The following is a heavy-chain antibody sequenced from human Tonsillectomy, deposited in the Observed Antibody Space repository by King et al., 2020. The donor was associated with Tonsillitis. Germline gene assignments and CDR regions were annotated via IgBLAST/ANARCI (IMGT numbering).Heavy chain of an antibody. CDR3: ASDSIDYGDYGAFDI. D-gene: IGHD4-17*01. J-gene: IGHJ3*02. Sequence: VQLVESGGGVVQPGRSLRLSCAASGFTFSSYAMHWVRQAPGKGLEWVAVISYDGSNKYYADSVKGRFTISRDNSKNTLYLQMNSLRAEDTAVYYCASDSIDYGDYGAFDIWGQGTMVTVSS. CDR2: ISYDGSNK. V-gene: IGHV3-30*04. CDR1: GFTFSSYA.